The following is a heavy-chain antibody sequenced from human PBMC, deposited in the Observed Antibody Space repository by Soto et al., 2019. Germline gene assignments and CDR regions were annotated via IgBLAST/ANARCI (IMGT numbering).Heavy chain of an antibody. V-gene: IGHV3-21*01. D-gene: IGHD1-26*01. Sequence: VGSLRLSCVASGFTFSSYAMSWVRQAPGGGLDYVSSIGYSSSITTYADSVKGRFTISRDNAKNTVFLQMNSLRAEDTAVYYCARGGSFRFDYWGQGALVTVSS. CDR2: IGYSSSIT. CDR1: GFTFSSYA. CDR3: ARGGSFRFDY. J-gene: IGHJ4*02.